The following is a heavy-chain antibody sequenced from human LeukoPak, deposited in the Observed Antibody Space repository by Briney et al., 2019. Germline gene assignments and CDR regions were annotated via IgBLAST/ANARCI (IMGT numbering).Heavy chain of an antibody. D-gene: IGHD6-19*01. CDR1: GFTFSSYA. CDR3: ARALGRQWLVLLY. J-gene: IGHJ4*02. V-gene: IGHV3-64*01. CDR2: ISSNGGST. Sequence: PGGSLRLSCAASGFTFSSYAMHWVRQAPGKGLEYVSAISSNGGSTYYANSVKGRFTISRDNSKNTLYLQMGSLRVEDMAVYYCARALGRQWLVLLYWGQGTLVTVSS.